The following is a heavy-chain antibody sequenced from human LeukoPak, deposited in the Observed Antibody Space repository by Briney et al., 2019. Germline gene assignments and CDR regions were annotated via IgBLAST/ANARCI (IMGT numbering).Heavy chain of an antibody. D-gene: IGHD3-16*01. Sequence: SGTLSLTCAVSGGSISSSNWWSWVRQPPGKGLEWIGEIYHSGSTNYNPSLKSRVTISVATSKNQFSLKLSSVTAADTAVYFCARDRGGSKLSALYGRDFYYMDVWGKGTTVTVSS. J-gene: IGHJ6*03. CDR2: IYHSGST. CDR1: GGSISSSNW. CDR3: ARDRGGSKLSALYGRDFYYMDV. V-gene: IGHV4-4*02.